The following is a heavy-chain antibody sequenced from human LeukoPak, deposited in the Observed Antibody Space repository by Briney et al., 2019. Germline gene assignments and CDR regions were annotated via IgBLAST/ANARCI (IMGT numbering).Heavy chain of an antibody. CDR3: ARALSNWNGAYFDY. CDR2: ISAYNGNT. Sequence: ASVKVSCKASGGTFSSYAISWVRQAPGQGLEWMGWISAYNGNTNYAQKLQGRVTMTTDTSTSTAYMELRSLRSDDTAVYYCARALSNWNGAYFDYWGQGTLVTVSS. D-gene: IGHD1-20*01. J-gene: IGHJ4*02. CDR1: GGTFSSYA. V-gene: IGHV1-18*01.